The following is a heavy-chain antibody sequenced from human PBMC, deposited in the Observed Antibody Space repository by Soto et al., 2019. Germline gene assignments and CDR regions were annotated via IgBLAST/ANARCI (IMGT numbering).Heavy chain of an antibody. CDR1: GGSISSYY. J-gene: IGHJ6*02. CDR3: ATSTISSGYYYGMDV. Sequence: QVQLQESGPGLVKPSETLSLTCTVSGGSISSYYWSWIRQPPGKGLEWIGYIYYSGSTNYNPSLKSRVTISVDTSKNQFSLKLSSVTAADTAVYYCATSTISSGYYYGMDVWGQGTTVTVSS. V-gene: IGHV4-59*01. CDR2: IYYSGST. D-gene: IGHD6-6*01.